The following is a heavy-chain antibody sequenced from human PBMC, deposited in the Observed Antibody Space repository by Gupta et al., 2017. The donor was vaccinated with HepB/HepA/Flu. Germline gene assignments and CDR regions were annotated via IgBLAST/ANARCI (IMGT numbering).Heavy chain of an antibody. Sequence: ELQLVESGGGLVKPGGSLRLSCAASGFTFSSDSMNWVRQAPGKGLEWVSSISSSSSYIYYADSVKGRFTISRDNAKNSLYLQMNSLRAEDTAVYYCARDLSLVVVAASNDYWGQGTLVTVSS. D-gene: IGHD2-15*01. CDR1: GFTFSSDS. CDR2: ISSSSSYI. CDR3: ARDLSLVVVAASNDY. V-gene: IGHV3-21*01. J-gene: IGHJ4*02.